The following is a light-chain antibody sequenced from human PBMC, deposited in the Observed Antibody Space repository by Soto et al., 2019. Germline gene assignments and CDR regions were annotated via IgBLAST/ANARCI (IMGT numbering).Light chain of an antibody. CDR3: QQYNYYPLA. Sequence: DVQMNQSPSSLTASVGDRVTITCRTSQAIGSWLSWYQQKQGKAPTSVIYDASNLQTAVPSRFSGSGSGTGFTLTIRGLQPEDSATYYCQQYNYYPLALGGGNMVEI. CDR1: QAIGSW. J-gene: IGKJ4*01. CDR2: DAS. V-gene: IGKV1D-16*01.